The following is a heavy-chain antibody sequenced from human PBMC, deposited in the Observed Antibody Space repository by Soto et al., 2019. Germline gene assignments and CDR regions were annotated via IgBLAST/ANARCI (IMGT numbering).Heavy chain of an antibody. J-gene: IGHJ6*02. CDR2: ISWNSGSI. CDR3: AKDTSYYYYGMDV. CDR1: GFTFDDYA. V-gene: IGHV3-9*01. Sequence: VQLVESGGGLVQPGRSLRLSCAASGFTFDDYAMHWVRQAPGKGLEWVSGISWNSGSIGYADSVKGRFTISRDNAKNSLYLQMNSLRAEDTALYYCAKDTSYYYYGMDVWGQGTTVTVSS.